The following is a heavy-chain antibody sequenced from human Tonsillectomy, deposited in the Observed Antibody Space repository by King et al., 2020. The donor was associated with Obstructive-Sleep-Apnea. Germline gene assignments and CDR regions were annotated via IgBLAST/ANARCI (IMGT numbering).Heavy chain of an antibody. Sequence: VQLVESGGGLVQPGRSLRLSCAASGFTFDDYAMHWVRQAPGKGLEWVSGISWNSCSIGYADSGKGRFTISRDNAKNSLYLQMNSLRAEDTALYYCAKALPTVTTSGITYGMDVWGQGTTVTVSS. J-gene: IGHJ6*02. D-gene: IGHD4-17*01. V-gene: IGHV3-9*01. CDR1: GFTFDDYA. CDR2: ISWNSCSI. CDR3: AKALPTVTTSGITYGMDV.